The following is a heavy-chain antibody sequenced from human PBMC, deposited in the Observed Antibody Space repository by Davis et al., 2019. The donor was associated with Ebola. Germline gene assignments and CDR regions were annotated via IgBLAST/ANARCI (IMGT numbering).Heavy chain of an antibody. Sequence: GESLKIPCAASGFIFSSYAMSWARQAPGKGLEWVSSISVRSITYHADSVKGRFTISRDNSKNTLYLQMNSLRAEDTAVYYCAKVHPPTTVTTGWFDPWGQGTLVTASS. V-gene: IGHV3-23*01. CDR2: ISVRSIT. J-gene: IGHJ5*02. CDR1: GFIFSSYA. CDR3: AKVHPPTTVTTGWFDP. D-gene: IGHD4-17*01.